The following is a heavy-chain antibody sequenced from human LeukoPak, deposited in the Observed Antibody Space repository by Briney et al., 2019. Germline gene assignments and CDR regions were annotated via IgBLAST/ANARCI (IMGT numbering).Heavy chain of an antibody. CDR1: GFTFNNYA. CDR3: AKSWATVTTGSSDWFDP. D-gene: IGHD4-17*01. V-gene: IGHV3-23*01. CDR2: ISGSGGNT. Sequence: TGGFLRLSCAASGFTFNNYAMSWVRQAPGKGLEWVSAISGSGGNTYYADSVKGRFTISRDHSKNTLYLQMNSLRAEDTAVYYCAKSWATVTTGSSDWFDPWGQGTLVTVSS. J-gene: IGHJ5*02.